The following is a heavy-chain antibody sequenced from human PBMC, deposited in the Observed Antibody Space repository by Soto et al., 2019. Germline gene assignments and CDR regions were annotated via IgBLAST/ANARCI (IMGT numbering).Heavy chain of an antibody. CDR1: GGTFSKDA. V-gene: IGHV1-69*01. CDR2: LIPVFGSP. J-gene: IGHJ6*02. D-gene: IGHD5-18*01. CDR3: TRVLGYTFEPGKTRYYAMDV. Sequence: QVQLVQSGAEVKKPGSSVTVSCKTSGGTFSKDAINWVRQAPGQGLEWMGLLIPVFGSPIYAQKFQGRIRITADESTSKAFMDLCSLRSEDTAVYYCTRVLGYTFEPGKTRYYAMDVWGQGTTVSVSS.